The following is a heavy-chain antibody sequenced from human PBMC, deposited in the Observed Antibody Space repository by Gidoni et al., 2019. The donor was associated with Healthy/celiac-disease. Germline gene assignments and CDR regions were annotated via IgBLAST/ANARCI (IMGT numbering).Heavy chain of an antibody. Sequence: QVTLRESGPALVKPTQTLTLTCTFSGFSLSTSGMCVSWIRQPPGKALELLALIDWDDDKYYSTSLKTRLTISKDTSKNQVVLTMTNMDPVDTATYYCARVYYYGSGSYYIGMDVWGQGTTVTVSS. J-gene: IGHJ6*02. CDR1: GFSLSTSGMC. CDR2: IDWDDDK. CDR3: ARVYYYGSGSYYIGMDV. V-gene: IGHV2-70*01. D-gene: IGHD3-10*01.